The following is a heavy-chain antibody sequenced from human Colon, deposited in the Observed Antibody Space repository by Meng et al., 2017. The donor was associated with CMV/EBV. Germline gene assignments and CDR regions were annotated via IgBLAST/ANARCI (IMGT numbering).Heavy chain of an antibody. CDR3: ARDGRGSSLAPNAFDV. D-gene: IGHD3-16*01. CDR2: ILFDGTNQ. CDR1: GFTFSNYG. Sequence: GESLKISCAASGFTFSNYGMHWVRQAPGKGLEWLAFILFDGTNQYYGDSVKGRFTISRDNYKSTLFLQMSSLRAEDTAIYYCARDGRGSSLAPNAFDVWGPGTAVTVSS. V-gene: IGHV3-30*02. J-gene: IGHJ3*01.